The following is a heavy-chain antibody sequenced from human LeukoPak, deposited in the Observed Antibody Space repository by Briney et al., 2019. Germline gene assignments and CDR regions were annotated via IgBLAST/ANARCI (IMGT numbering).Heavy chain of an antibody. CDR2: ISWNSGSI. V-gene: IGHV3-9*01. J-gene: IGHJ4*02. CDR1: GFTFDDYA. CDR3: AKDPSSGYDYVWGIDY. Sequence: GGSLRLSCAASGFTFDDYAMHWVRQAPGKGLEWVSGISWNSGSIGYADSVKGRFTISRDNAKNSLYLQMNSLRAEDTALYYCAKDPSSGYDYVWGIDYWGQGTLVTVSS. D-gene: IGHD3-16*01.